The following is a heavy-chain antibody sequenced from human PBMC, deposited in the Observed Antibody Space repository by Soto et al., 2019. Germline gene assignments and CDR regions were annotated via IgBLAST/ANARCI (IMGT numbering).Heavy chain of an antibody. V-gene: IGHV3-21*01. D-gene: IGHD1-20*01. CDR3: AKIQPLTGTTPGY. CDR2: ISSSSTYI. Sequence: GGSLRLSCAASGFTFSSYSMNWVRQAPGKGLEWVSSISSSSTYISYADSVRGRFTISKDNAENSLYLQMNSLTVEDTAVYYCAKIQPLTGTTPGYWGQGTLVTVSS. CDR1: GFTFSSYS. J-gene: IGHJ4*02.